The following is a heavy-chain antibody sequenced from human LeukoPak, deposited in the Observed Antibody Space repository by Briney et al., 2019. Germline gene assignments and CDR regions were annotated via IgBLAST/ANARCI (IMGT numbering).Heavy chain of an antibody. CDR1: GGSFSGYY. CDR3: AREGYIVVVKTGFDP. J-gene: IGHJ5*02. CDR2: INHSGST. V-gene: IGHV4-34*01. Sequence: SETLSLTCAVYGGSFSGYYWSWIRQPPGKGLEWIGEINHSGSTNYNPSLKSRVTISVDTSKNQFSLELSSVTAADTAVYYCAREGYIVVVKTGFDPWGQGTLVTVSS. D-gene: IGHD2-21*01.